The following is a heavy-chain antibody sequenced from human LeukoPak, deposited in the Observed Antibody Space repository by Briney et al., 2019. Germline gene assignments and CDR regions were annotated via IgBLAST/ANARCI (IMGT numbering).Heavy chain of an antibody. CDR1: GCTFSSYW. Sequence: GGPLRLSCAASGCTFSSYWEHWLRQAPGKLLVWVSRINSDGSSTSYADSEKGRFTISKDNAKTTMYLQMNGLGTDDTAVYFCARASSGSYDYWGQGTLVTVSS. CDR2: INSDGSST. D-gene: IGHD1-26*01. CDR3: ARASSGSYDY. J-gene: IGHJ4*02. V-gene: IGHV3-74*01.